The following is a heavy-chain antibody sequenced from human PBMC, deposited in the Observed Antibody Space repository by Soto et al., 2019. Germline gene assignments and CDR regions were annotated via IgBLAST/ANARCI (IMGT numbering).Heavy chain of an antibody. D-gene: IGHD2-15*01. CDR3: ALGYCSGGSCQQAFDI. Sequence: EVQLLESGGDLVQPGGSLRLSCAASGFTFSSYAMSWVRQAPGKGLEWVSTISGSGDSTYYTDSVKGRFTISRDNSKTTLYLQVDSLRAEDTAVYYCALGYCSGGSCQQAFDIWGQGTMVTVSS. CDR2: ISGSGDST. V-gene: IGHV3-23*01. J-gene: IGHJ3*02. CDR1: GFTFSSYA.